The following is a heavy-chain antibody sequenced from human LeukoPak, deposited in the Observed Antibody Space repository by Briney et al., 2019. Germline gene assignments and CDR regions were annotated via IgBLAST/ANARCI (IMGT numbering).Heavy chain of an antibody. CDR2: ISSSSSYI. CDR3: ARDGGYGGKELDY. D-gene: IGHD4-17*01. Sequence: PGGSLRLSCAASGFTFSSYSMNWVRQAPGKGLEWVSSISSSSSYIYYADSVKGRFTISRDNAKNSLYLQMNSLRAEDTAVYYCARDGGYGGKELDYWGQGTLVTVSS. CDR1: GFTFSSYS. V-gene: IGHV3-21*01. J-gene: IGHJ4*02.